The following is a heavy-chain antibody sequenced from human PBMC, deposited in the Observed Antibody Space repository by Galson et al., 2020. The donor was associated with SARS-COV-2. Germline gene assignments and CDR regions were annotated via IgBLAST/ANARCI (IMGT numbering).Heavy chain of an antibody. CDR3: ARGYSGYDDAFDI. CDR2: IWYDGSNK. Sequence: GGSLRLSCAAPGFTFSSYGMHWVRQAPGKGLEWVAVIWYDGSNKYYADSVKGRFTISRDNSKNTLYLQMNSLRAEDTAVYYCARGYSGYDDAFDIWGQGTMVTVSS. D-gene: IGHD5-12*01. J-gene: IGHJ3*02. CDR1: GFTFSSYG. V-gene: IGHV3-33*01.